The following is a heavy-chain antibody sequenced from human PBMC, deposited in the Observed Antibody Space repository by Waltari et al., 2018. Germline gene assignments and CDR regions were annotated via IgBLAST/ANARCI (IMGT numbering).Heavy chain of an antibody. CDR1: GGSISSYY. CDR3: ARTPTYYDFWSGYYTPSWFDP. V-gene: IGHV4-59*08. J-gene: IGHJ5*02. CDR2: IYYSGST. D-gene: IGHD3-3*01. Sequence: QVQLQESGPGLVKPSETLSLTCTVSGGSISSYYWSWIRQPPGKGLGWIGYIYYSGSTNYNPSLKSRVTISVDTSKNQFSLKLSSVTAADTAVYYCARTPTYYDFWSGYYTPSWFDPWGQGTLVTVSS.